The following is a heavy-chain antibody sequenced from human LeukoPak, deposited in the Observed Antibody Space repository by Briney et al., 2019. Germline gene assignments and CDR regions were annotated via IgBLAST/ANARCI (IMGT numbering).Heavy chain of an antibody. D-gene: IGHD6-13*01. Sequence: GGSLRLSCAASGFTFSSYSMSWVRQAPGKGLEWVSAISGSGGSTYYADSVKGRFTISRDNSKNTLYLQMNSLRAEDTAVYYCAKASAADLEWDYWGQGTLVTVSS. CDR2: ISGSGGST. CDR3: AKASAADLEWDY. J-gene: IGHJ4*02. CDR1: GFTFSSYS. V-gene: IGHV3-23*01.